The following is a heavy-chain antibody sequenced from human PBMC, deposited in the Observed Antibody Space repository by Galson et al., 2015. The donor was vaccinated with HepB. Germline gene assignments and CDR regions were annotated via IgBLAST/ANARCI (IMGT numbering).Heavy chain of an antibody. Sequence: SLRLSCAASGFTFSSYAMSWVRQAPGKGLEWVSLISGDNTYYADYVNGRFTISRDNSKNTLHLQMNSLRAEDTALYYCATTQGLGWFGPWGQGTLVTVSS. V-gene: IGHV3-23*01. CDR1: GFTFSSYA. J-gene: IGHJ5*02. CDR3: ATTQGLGWFGP. CDR2: ISGDNT. D-gene: IGHD3-16*01.